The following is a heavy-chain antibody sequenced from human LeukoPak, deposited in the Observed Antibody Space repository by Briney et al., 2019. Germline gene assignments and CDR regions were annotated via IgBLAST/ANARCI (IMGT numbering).Heavy chain of an antibody. Sequence: SETLSLTCTVSGGSISSYYWHWIRQPPGKGLEWVGHFYHSGGINANPSLKSRVTISIDTSKSQISLNLRSVTAADTAVYYCARGASSGWNHWFDPWGQGTLVTVSS. CDR2: FYHSGGI. CDR3: ARGASSGWNHWFDP. V-gene: IGHV4-59*01. D-gene: IGHD1-26*01. CDR1: GGSISSYY. J-gene: IGHJ5*02.